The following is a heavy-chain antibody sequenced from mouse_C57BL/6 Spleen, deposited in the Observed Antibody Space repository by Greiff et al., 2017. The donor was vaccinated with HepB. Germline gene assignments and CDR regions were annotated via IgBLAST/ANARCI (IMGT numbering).Heavy chain of an antibody. CDR2: IWTGGGT. V-gene: IGHV2-9-1*01. Sequence: VQLQESGPGLVAPSQSLSITCTVSGFSLTSYAISWVRQPPGKGLEWLGVIWTGGGTNYNSALKSRLSISKDNSKSQVFLKMNSLQTDDTARYYCARTPNYYGSSHFDYWGQGTTLTVSS. CDR1: GFSLTSYA. CDR3: ARTPNYYGSSHFDY. J-gene: IGHJ2*01. D-gene: IGHD1-1*01.